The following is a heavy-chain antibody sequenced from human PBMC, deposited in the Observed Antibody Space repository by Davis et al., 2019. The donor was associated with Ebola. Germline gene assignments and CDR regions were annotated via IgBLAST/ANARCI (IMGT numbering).Heavy chain of an antibody. Sequence: GGSLRLSCAASGFTFSSYAMSWVRQAPGKGLEWVGRIKSKTDGGTTDYAAPVKGRFTISRDDSKNTLYLQMNSLKTEDTAVYYCTTASSQLVARWGQGTLVTVSS. V-gene: IGHV3-15*01. J-gene: IGHJ4*02. D-gene: IGHD6-6*01. CDR2: IKSKTDGGTT. CDR3: TTASSQLVAR. CDR1: GFTFSSYA.